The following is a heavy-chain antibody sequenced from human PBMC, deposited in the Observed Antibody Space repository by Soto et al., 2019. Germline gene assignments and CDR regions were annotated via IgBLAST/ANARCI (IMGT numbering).Heavy chain of an antibody. Sequence: QVQLQESGSGLVKPSQTLSLTCAVSGGSLSTGGCSWSWVRLPPGRALEWIGYIFDTGKTYYSASLMSRVTMSVDRAQNQFSLRLESVTAADTAIYFCACLEGYNRYFDLWGRGTLVTVSS. D-gene: IGHD5-12*01. V-gene: IGHV4-30-2*01. CDR1: GGSLSTGGCS. J-gene: IGHJ2*01. CDR2: IFDTGKT. CDR3: ACLEGYNRYFDL.